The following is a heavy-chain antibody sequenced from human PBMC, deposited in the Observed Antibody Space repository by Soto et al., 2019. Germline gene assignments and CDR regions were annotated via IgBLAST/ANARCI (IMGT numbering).Heavy chain of an antibody. CDR2: INHSGST. CDR1: GGSFSGYY. CDR3: ARAWGIDLAVAPSSYYYYGMDV. Sequence: TSETLSLTCAVYGGSFSGYYWSWIRQPPGKGLEWIGEINHSGSTNYNPSLKSRVTISVDTSKNQFSLKLSSVTAADTAVYYCARAWGIDLAVAPSSYYYYGMDVWGQGTTVTVSS. J-gene: IGHJ6*02. D-gene: IGHD6-19*01. V-gene: IGHV4-34*01.